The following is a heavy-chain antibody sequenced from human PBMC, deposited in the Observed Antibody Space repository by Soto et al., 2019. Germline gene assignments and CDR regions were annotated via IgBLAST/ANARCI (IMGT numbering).Heavy chain of an antibody. J-gene: IGHJ4*02. CDR2: ISYDGSNK. CDR3: ARERSGSFLGLDY. Sequence: GGSLRLSCAASGFTFSSYAMHWVRQAPGKGLEWVAVISYDGSNKYYADSVKGRFTISRDNSKNTLYLQMNSLRAEDTAVYYCARERSGSFLGLDYWGQGTLVTVSS. V-gene: IGHV3-30-3*01. CDR1: GFTFSSYA. D-gene: IGHD1-26*01.